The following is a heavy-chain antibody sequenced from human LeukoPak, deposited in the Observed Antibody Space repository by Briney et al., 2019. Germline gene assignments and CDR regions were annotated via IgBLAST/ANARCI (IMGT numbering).Heavy chain of an antibody. D-gene: IGHD3-10*01. V-gene: IGHV4-38-2*02. CDR2: IYHSGYT. CDR3: AREYYYGSGNSPLDY. J-gene: IGHJ4*02. Sequence: PSETLSLTCTVSGYSISSGYYWGWIRQPPGKGLEWIGSIYHSGYTYYNPSLKSRVTISVDTSKNQFSLKLSSVTAADTAVYYCAREYYYGSGNSPLDYWGQGTLVTVSS. CDR1: GYSISSGYY.